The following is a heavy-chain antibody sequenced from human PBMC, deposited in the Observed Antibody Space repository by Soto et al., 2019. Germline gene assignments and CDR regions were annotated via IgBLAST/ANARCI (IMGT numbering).Heavy chain of an antibody. CDR2: IFYSGST. J-gene: IGHJ6*02. V-gene: IGHV4-61*01. D-gene: IGHD1-26*01. CDR1: GGSVSSGIYH. Sequence: QVQLRESGPGLVKPSETLSLTCTVYGGSVSSGIYHWSWIRQSPGKGLEWVGHIFYSGSTNYGPSLKSRVTILVDTSKNQFSLKLTSLTAADTAVYYCARHQRSGTYSRHNYYYGTDVWGQGTTVTVSS. CDR3: ARHQRSGTYSRHNYYYGTDV.